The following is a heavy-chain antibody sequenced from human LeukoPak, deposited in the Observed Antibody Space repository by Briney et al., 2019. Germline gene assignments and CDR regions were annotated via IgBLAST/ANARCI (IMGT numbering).Heavy chain of an antibody. Sequence: GGSLRLSCAASGFTVSSNYMSWVRQAPGKGLEWVSVIYSGGSTYYADSVKGRFTISRDNSKNTLYLQMNSLRAEDTAVYYCARAGVGAGGDYFDYWGQGTLVTVSS. D-gene: IGHD1-26*01. CDR1: GFTVSSNY. V-gene: IGHV3-66*01. CDR2: IYSGGST. J-gene: IGHJ4*02. CDR3: ARAGVGAGGDYFDY.